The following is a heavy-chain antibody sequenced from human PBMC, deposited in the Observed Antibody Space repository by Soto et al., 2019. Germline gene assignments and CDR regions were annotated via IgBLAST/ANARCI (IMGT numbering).Heavy chain of an antibody. CDR3: ARVVGGYYYGMDV. J-gene: IGHJ6*02. D-gene: IGHD2-2*01. V-gene: IGHV4-4*02. CDR1: GGSISSSNW. CDR2: LYHSGST. Sequence: QVQLQESGPGLVKPSGTLSLTCVVSGGSISSSNWWSWVRQPPGKGLEWIGELYHSGSTNYNPSLKSRVTISVDKPKNQFSLKLSSVTAADTAVYYCARVVGGYYYGMDVWGQGTTVTVSS.